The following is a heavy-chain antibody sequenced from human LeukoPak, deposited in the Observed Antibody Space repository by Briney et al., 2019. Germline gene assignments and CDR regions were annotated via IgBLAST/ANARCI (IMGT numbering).Heavy chain of an antibody. D-gene: IGHD1-26*01. Sequence: GASVKVSCKTSGYTFTNYYIHWVRQAPGQGLEWMGIINPSGGSTSYAQKFQGRVTMTRDTSTSTVYMELSSLRSEDTAVYYCARDLGMELLGLYDAFDIWGQGTMVTVSS. V-gene: IGHV1-46*01. CDR1: GYTFTNYY. CDR2: INPSGGST. CDR3: ARDLGMELLGLYDAFDI. J-gene: IGHJ3*02.